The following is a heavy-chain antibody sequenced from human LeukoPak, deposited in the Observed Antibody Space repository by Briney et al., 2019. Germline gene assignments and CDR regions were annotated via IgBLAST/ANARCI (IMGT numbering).Heavy chain of an antibody. CDR3: ARAGPELGIGY. Sequence: ASVKVSCKASGYTFTGYYMHWVRQAPGQGLEWMGWINPKSGGTNYAQKFQGRVTMTRDTSISTASMELSRLKSDGTAAYYCARAGPELGIGYWGQGTLVTVSS. CDR2: INPKSGGT. D-gene: IGHD7-27*01. J-gene: IGHJ4*02. CDR1: GYTFTGYY. V-gene: IGHV1-2*02.